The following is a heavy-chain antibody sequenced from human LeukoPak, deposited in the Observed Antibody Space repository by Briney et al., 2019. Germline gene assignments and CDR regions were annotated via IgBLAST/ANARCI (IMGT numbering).Heavy chain of an antibody. CDR2: FDPEDGET. J-gene: IGHJ3*02. V-gene: IGHV1-24*01. CDR3: ATDRYIAARGTDAFDI. Sequence: ASVKVSCKVSGYTLTELSMHWVRQAPGKGLEWMGGFDPEDGETIYAQKFQGRVTMTEDTSTDTAYMELSSLRSEDTAVYYCATDRYIAARGTDAFDIWGQGTMVTVSS. D-gene: IGHD6-6*01. CDR1: GYTLTELS.